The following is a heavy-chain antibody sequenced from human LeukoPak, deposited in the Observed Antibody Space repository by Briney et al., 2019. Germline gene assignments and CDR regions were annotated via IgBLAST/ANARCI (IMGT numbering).Heavy chain of an antibody. J-gene: IGHJ4*02. D-gene: IGHD3-22*01. Sequence: GGSLRLSCEASGFSMSVYWMSWVRRAPGKGLEWVGNVKQDGSERNYVDSVKGRFTISRDSAKKSLYLQMNSLRAEDTAVYYCARDWGAYYHFFDYWGQGTLVTVSS. CDR1: GFSMSVYW. V-gene: IGHV3-7*01. CDR2: VKQDGSER. CDR3: ARDWGAYYHFFDY.